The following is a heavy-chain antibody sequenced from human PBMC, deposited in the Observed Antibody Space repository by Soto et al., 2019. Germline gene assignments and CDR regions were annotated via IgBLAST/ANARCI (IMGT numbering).Heavy chain of an antibody. Sequence: QVQVVQSGAEVKKPGSSVRVSCKASGGTSSSYAITWMRQAPGQGLEWMGGIIPILDTTDYAQKFQGRVTSTADESTSTVYVERSSLTSEDTVVYYCASGGTTVNRRFDFWGQGTLVTVSS. CDR3: ASGGTTVNRRFDF. CDR2: IIPILDTT. D-gene: IGHD4-4*01. J-gene: IGHJ4*02. CDR1: GGTSSSYA. V-gene: IGHV1-69*01.